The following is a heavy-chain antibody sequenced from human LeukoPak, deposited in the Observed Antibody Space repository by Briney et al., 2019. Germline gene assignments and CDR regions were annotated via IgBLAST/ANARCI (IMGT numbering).Heavy chain of an antibody. Sequence: PGRSLRLSCAASGFTFSSYGVHWVRQAPGKGLEWVAVIRYDGSNKYYADSVKGRFTISRDSSKNTLYLQMNSLRAEDTAVYYCARDGSDYVSTLDIWGQGTMVTVSS. CDR3: ARDGSDYVSTLDI. CDR2: IRYDGSNK. D-gene: IGHD4-17*01. V-gene: IGHV3-33*01. CDR1: GFTFSSYG. J-gene: IGHJ3*02.